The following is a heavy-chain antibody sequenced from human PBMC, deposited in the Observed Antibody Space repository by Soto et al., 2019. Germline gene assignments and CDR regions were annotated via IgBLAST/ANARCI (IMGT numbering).Heavy chain of an antibody. J-gene: IGHJ5*02. Sequence: GGSLRLSCASSGFTFSSYGMHWVRQAPGKGLEWVAVIWYDGSNKYYADSVKGRFTISRDNSKNTLYLQMNSLRAEDTAVYYCARECYDFWSGRVTRLYTWGQESLVTICS. D-gene: IGHD3-3*01. V-gene: IGHV3-33*01. CDR3: ARECYDFWSGRVTRLYT. CDR1: GFTFSSYG. CDR2: IWYDGSNK.